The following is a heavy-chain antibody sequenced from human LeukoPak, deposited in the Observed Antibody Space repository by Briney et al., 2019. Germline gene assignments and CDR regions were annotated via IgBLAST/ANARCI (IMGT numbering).Heavy chain of an antibody. V-gene: IGHV1-18*01. CDR1: AYTFTSNG. D-gene: IGHD4-23*01. Sequence: ASVKVSCKASAYTFTSNGISWVRRAPGQGLEWMGWISAYNGNTNYAQTLQGRVTMTTDTSTSTAYMELRSLRSDDTAVYYCAREIYGGNSDYWGQGTLVTVSS. CDR2: ISAYNGNT. J-gene: IGHJ4*02. CDR3: AREIYGGNSDY.